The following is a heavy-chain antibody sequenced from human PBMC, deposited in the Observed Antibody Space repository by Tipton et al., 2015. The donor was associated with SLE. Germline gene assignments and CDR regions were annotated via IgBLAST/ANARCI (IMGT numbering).Heavy chain of an antibody. Sequence: TLSLTCTVSGGSISSSSYYWGWIRQPPGKGLEWIGSIYYSGNTYYNPSLKSRVTISVDTSKNQFSLKLSSVTAADTAVYYCARGGTAGLPGYWGQGTLVTVSS. CDR3: ARGGTAGLPGY. CDR1: GGSISSSSYY. V-gene: IGHV4-39*07. D-gene: IGHD6-13*01. CDR2: IYYSGNT. J-gene: IGHJ4*02.